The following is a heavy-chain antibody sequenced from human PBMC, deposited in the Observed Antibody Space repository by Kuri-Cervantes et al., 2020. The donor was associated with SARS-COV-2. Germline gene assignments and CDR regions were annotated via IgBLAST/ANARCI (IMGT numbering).Heavy chain of an antibody. J-gene: IGHJ3*02. V-gene: IGHV4-59*11. CDR1: GGSISSHY. Sequence: SETLSLTCTVSGGSISSHYWSWIRQPPGKGLEWIGYIYYSGSTNYNPSLKSRVTISVDTSKNQFSLKLSSVTAADTAVYYCASQGDYSPDVNPAHYAFDIWGQGTMVTVSS. D-gene: IGHD4-11*01. CDR3: ASQGDYSPDVNPAHYAFDI. CDR2: IYYSGST.